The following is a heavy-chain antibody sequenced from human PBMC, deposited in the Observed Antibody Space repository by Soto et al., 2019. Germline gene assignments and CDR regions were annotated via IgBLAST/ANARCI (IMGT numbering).Heavy chain of an antibody. CDR3: ARAGCDGGSCYTLVGLRYGMDV. CDR2: ISSDGSNK. CDR1: GFTFSSYA. V-gene: IGHV3-30-3*01. J-gene: IGHJ6*02. D-gene: IGHD2-15*01. Sequence: QVQLVESGGGVVQPGRSLRLSCAASGFTFSSYAMHWVRQAPGKGLEWVAVISSDGSNKYYADSGKGRFTISRDISKNTLYLPMNSLRAEDTAVYYCARAGCDGGSCYTLVGLRYGMDVWGQGTTVTVSS.